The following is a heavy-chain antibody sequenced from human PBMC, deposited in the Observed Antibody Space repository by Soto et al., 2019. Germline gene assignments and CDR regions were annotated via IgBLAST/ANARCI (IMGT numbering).Heavy chain of an antibody. CDR3: ARDTSGSYYFDY. CDR1: GGTFSSYA. Sequence: VKVSCKASGGTFSSYAISWVRQAPGQGLEWMGGIIPIFGTANYAQKFQGRVTITADESTSTAYMELSSLRSEDTAVYYCARDTSGSYYFDYWGQGTLVTVSS. V-gene: IGHV1-69*13. D-gene: IGHD1-26*01. J-gene: IGHJ4*02. CDR2: IIPIFGTA.